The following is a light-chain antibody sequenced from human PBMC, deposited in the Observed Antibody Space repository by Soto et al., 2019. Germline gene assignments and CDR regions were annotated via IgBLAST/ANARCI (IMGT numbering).Light chain of an antibody. CDR2: SAS. CDR1: QSISSY. J-gene: IGKJ1*01. Sequence: DIQMTQSPSSLSASVGDRVTITCRASQSISSYLNWYHQKPGKAPKLLIYSASSLQSGVPSRFSGSGSGTDFTLTISSLQPEDFATYYCQQSYTTPWMFGQGTKVEIK. CDR3: QQSYTTPWM. V-gene: IGKV1-39*01.